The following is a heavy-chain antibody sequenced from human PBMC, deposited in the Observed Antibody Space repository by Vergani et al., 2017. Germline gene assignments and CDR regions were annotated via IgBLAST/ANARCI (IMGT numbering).Heavy chain of an antibody. J-gene: IGHJ4*02. V-gene: IGHV4-38-2*02. CDR3: ARVGSWSNLRKPFDY. Sequence: QVQLQQWGAGLLKPSETLSLTCTVSGYSISSGYYWGWIRQPPGKGLEWIGSIYHSGSTYYNPSLKSRVTISVDTSKNQFSLKLSSVTAADTAVYYCARVGSWSNLRKPFDYWGQGTLVTVSS. CDR2: IYHSGST. CDR1: GYSISSGYY. D-gene: IGHD6-13*01.